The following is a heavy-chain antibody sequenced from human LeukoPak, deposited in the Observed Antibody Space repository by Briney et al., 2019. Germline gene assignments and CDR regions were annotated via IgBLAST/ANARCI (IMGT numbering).Heavy chain of an antibody. Sequence: PGGSLRLSCAASGFTFSSYGMSWVRQAPGKGLEWVSAISASGGSSYYADSVKGRFTIPRDSSKNTLYLQMNSLRAEDTAVYYCAKEGHSSSWYGGGFDPWGQGTLVTVSS. J-gene: IGHJ5*02. D-gene: IGHD6-13*01. V-gene: IGHV3-23*01. CDR2: ISASGGSS. CDR3: AKEGHSSSWYGGGFDP. CDR1: GFTFSSYG.